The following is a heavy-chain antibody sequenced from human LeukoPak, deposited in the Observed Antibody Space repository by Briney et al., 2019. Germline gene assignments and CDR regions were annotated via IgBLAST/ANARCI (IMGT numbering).Heavy chain of an antibody. CDR1: GFTFNNAY. J-gene: IGHJ4*02. CDR3: ARSGYSHSWDY. V-gene: IGHV3-7*03. D-gene: IGHD6-13*01. CDR2: IKEDGGEI. Sequence: PGGSLRLSCAASGFTFNNAYMSWVRQAPGKGLEWVANIKEDGGEIHFVDSMKGRLTISRDNAKNSLYLQMNSLRGDDTAVYYCARSGYSHSWDYWGQGTLVIVSS.